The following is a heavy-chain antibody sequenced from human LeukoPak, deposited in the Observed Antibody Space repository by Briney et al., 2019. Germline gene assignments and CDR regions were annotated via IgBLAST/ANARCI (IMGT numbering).Heavy chain of an antibody. Sequence: ASVKVSCKASGYTFTSYYLHWVRQAPGQGLEWMGIINPSGGSTSYAQKFQGRVTMTRDTSTSTVYMELSSLRSEDTAVYYCARAYSGSYFYYYYFMDVGGKGTTVTVSS. V-gene: IGHV1-46*01. J-gene: IGHJ6*03. CDR1: GYTFTSYY. CDR2: INPSGGST. CDR3: ARAYSGSYFYYYYFMDV. D-gene: IGHD1-26*01.